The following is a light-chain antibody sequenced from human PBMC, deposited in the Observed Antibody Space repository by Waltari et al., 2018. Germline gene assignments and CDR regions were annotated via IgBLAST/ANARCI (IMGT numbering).Light chain of an antibody. V-gene: IGKV2-28*01. CDR1: QSLLHRSGNTF. CDR2: LGS. J-gene: IGKJ1*01. CDR3: MQARQTPWT. Sequence: DIVMTQSPLSLSVTPGEPASISCRSSQSLLHRSGNTFLDWYLQKPGQSPQLLSYLGSNRASGVPDRFRASGSGTDFTLKISRVEAEDVGVYFCMQARQTPWTFGQGTKVEIK.